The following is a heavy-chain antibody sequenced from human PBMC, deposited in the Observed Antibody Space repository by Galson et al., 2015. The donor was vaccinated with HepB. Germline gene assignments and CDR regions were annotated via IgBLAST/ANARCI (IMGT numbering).Heavy chain of an antibody. CDR2: ISSSSSYI. V-gene: IGHV3-21*01. J-gene: IGHJ6*02. CDR1: GFTFSSYN. D-gene: IGHD3-22*01. CDR3: ARDNSLPALWDTNGYYLDDYYYYGMDV. Sequence: SLRLSCAASGFTFSSYNMDWVRQAPGKGLEWVSSISSSSSYIYYADSVRGRFTISRDNAKNSLYLQMNSLRAEDTAVYYCARDNSLPALWDTNGYYLDDYYYYGMDVWGQGTTATVSS.